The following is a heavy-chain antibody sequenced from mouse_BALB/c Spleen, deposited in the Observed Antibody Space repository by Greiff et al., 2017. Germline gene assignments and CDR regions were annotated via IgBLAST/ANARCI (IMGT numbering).Heavy chain of an antibody. CDR3: AREGDSAGFAY. V-gene: IGHV1-63*01. CDR2: IYPGSGNT. CDR1: GYAFTNYW. Sequence: QVQLQQSGAELVRPGTSVKISCKASGYAFTNYWLGWVKQRPGHGLEWIGDIYPGSGNTYYNEKFKGKATLTADKSSSTAYMQLSSLTSEDSAVYFCAREGDSAGFAYWGQGTLVTVSA. J-gene: IGHJ3*01. D-gene: IGHD3-3*01.